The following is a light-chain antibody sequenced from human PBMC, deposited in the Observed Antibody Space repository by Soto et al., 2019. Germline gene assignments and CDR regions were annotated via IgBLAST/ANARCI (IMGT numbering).Light chain of an antibody. CDR2: DTS. V-gene: IGLV7-46*01. J-gene: IGLJ1*01. CDR1: TGAVTSGHY. CDR3: LLSYSGARPYV. Sequence: QAVLTQDPSLTVSPGGTVTLTCGSSTGAVTSGHYPYWFQQKPGQAPRTLIYDTSNKHSWTPARFSGSLLGGKAALTLSGAQPEDEAEYYCLLSYSGARPYVFGTGTKVTVL.